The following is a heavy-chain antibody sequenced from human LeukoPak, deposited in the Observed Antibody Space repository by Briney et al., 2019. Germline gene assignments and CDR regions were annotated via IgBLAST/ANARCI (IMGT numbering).Heavy chain of an antibody. D-gene: IGHD3-10*01. V-gene: IGHV1-24*01. CDR1: GYTLTELS. J-gene: IGHJ4*02. CDR3: ATTAGRDGESRFDY. CDR2: FDPEDGET. Sequence: ASVKVSCKVSGYTLTELSMHWVRQAPGKGLEWMGGFDPEDGETIYAQKFQGRVTMTEDTSADTAYMELSSLRSEDTAVYYCATTAGRDGESRFDYWGQGTLVTVSS.